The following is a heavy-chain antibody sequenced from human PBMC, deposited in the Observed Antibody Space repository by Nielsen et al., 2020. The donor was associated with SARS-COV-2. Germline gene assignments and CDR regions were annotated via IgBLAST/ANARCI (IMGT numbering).Heavy chain of an antibody. CDR1: GFTFSSYW. CDR3: ARRKTLGAFDI. V-gene: IGHV3-74*01. D-gene: IGHD7-27*01. CDR2: INSDGSST. J-gene: IGHJ3*02. Sequence: GSLRLSCAASGFTFSSYWMHWVRQAPGKGLVWVSRINSDGSSTSYADSVKGRFTISRDNAKNTLYLQMNSLRAEDTAVYYCARRKTLGAFDIWGQGTMVTVSS.